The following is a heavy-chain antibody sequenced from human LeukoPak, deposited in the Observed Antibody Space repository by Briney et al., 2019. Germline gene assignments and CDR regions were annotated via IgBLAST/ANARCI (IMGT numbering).Heavy chain of an antibody. CDR1: GFTFSSYS. V-gene: IGHV3-23*01. J-gene: IGHJ4*02. D-gene: IGHD5-18*01. CDR3: ARQRGYSYGRDFDY. CDR2: ISGSGGST. Sequence: GGSLRLSYAASGFTFSSYSMNWVRQAPGKGLEWVSTISGSGGSTYYADSVKGRFTISRDNSKNTLYVQINSLRAEDTAIYYCARQRGYSYGRDFDYWGQGTLVTVSS.